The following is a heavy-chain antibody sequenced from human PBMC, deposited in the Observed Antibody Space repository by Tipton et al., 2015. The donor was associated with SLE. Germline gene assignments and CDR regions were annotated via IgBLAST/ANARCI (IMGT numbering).Heavy chain of an antibody. CDR1: SGSVSSGAYY. D-gene: IGHD3-16*01. Sequence: LSLTCTVSSGSVSSGAYYWSWVRQAPGKGLEWVSSITDSGDIFYADSVKGRFTISRDNAKNSLYLQMNSLRVEDTAVYYSVRDFGTMITPRGAFDIWGQGTMVTVSS. V-gene: IGHV3-69-1*01. CDR3: VRDFGTMITPRGAFDI. J-gene: IGHJ3*02. CDR2: ITDSGDI.